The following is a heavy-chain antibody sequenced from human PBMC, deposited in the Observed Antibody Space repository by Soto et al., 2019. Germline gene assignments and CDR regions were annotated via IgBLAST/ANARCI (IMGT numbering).Heavy chain of an antibody. CDR1: GGTFSSYT. J-gene: IGHJ6*02. CDR3: ARRSVGL. V-gene: IGHV1-69*02. Sequence: QVQLVQSGAEVKKPGSSVKVSCKASGGTFSSYTISWVRQAPGQGLEWMGRIIPILGIANYAQRLQGRVSITGDKATSTAYIERSSLRSDDTAVYYCARRSVGLWGQGTTVTVSS. CDR2: IIPILGIA.